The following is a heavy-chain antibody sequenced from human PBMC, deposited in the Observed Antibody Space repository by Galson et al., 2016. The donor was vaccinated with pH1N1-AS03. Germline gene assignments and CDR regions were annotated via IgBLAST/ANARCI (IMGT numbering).Heavy chain of an antibody. Sequence: PALVKPTPTLTLTCTFSGFSLSTSGMCVSWIRQPPGKALEWLARIDWNDNKYYSTSLKTRLTISKDTSKNQVVLTMTNMDPVDTATYYCARFHYGDYSGWFDPWGQGTLVTVSS. D-gene: IGHD4-17*01. CDR2: IDWNDNK. J-gene: IGHJ5*02. V-gene: IGHV2-70*11. CDR1: GFSLSTSGMC. CDR3: ARFHYGDYSGWFDP.